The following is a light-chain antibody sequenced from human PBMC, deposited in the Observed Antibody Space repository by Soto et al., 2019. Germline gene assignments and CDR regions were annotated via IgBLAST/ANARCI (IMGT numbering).Light chain of an antibody. Sequence: QSVLTQPPSASGTPGQRVTISCSGSSSNIGSNSVNWYQQLPGTAPKLLIYSNDRRPSGVPDRFSGSKSGTSASLAISGLQSEDEADYYCAAWDDSLNGYVFGTGTKLTVX. CDR3: AAWDDSLNGYV. CDR1: SSNIGSNS. CDR2: SND. J-gene: IGLJ1*01. V-gene: IGLV1-44*01.